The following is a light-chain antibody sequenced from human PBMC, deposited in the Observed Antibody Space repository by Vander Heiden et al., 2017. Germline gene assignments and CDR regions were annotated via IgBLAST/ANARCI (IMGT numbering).Light chain of an antibody. Sequence: DIQMTQSPSTLSASVGDRVTITCRASQSISSWLAWYQQKPGKAPKLLIYKASSLESGVPSRFSGSGSGTEFTLTISSLQPDDFATYYCQQYNSSFLFGHGTKVDIK. CDR3: QQYNSSFL. V-gene: IGKV1-5*03. CDR2: KAS. CDR1: QSISSW. J-gene: IGKJ3*01.